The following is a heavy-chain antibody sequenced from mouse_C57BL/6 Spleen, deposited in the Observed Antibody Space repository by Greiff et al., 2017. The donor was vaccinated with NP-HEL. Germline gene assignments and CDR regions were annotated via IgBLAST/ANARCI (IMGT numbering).Heavy chain of an antibody. CDR1: GYTFTSYG. CDR2: IYPRSGNT. J-gene: IGHJ2*01. D-gene: IGHD1-1*01. CDR3: ARGDYGSSYDY. V-gene: IGHV1-81*01. Sequence: VQLQQSGAELARPWASVKLSCKASGYTFTSYGISWVKQRTGQGLEWIGEIYPRSGNTYYNEKFKGKATLTADTSSSTAYMELRSLTSEDSAVYFCARGDYGSSYDYWGQGTTLTVSS.